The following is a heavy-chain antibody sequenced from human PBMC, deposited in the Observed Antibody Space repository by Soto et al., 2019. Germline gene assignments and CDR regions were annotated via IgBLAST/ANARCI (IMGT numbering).Heavy chain of an antibody. J-gene: IGHJ6*02. CDR3: ARHANYYGSGSYREPYGMDV. D-gene: IGHD3-10*01. CDR1: GYSFTSYW. Sequence: EVQLVQSGAEVKKPGESLRISCKGSGYSFTSYWISWVRQMPGKGLEWMGRIDPSDSYTNYSPSFQGHVTISADKSISTAYLQWSSLKASDTAMYYCARHANYYGSGSYREPYGMDVWGQGTTVTVSS. CDR2: IDPSDSYT. V-gene: IGHV5-10-1*03.